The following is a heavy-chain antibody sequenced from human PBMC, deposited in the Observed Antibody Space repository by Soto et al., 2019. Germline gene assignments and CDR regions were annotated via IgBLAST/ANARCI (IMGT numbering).Heavy chain of an antibody. CDR1: GGSIKTYY. Sequence: PSETLSLTCTVSGGSIKTYYWSWIRQPPGKGLEWIGYIYYSGSTSYNPSLKSRVTISVDMSKNQFSLNPSSVTAADTAVYYCARVHLSSGWYTWFDPWGLGTLVTVSS. D-gene: IGHD6-19*01. CDR2: IYYSGST. CDR3: ARVHLSSGWYTWFDP. J-gene: IGHJ5*02. V-gene: IGHV4-59*01.